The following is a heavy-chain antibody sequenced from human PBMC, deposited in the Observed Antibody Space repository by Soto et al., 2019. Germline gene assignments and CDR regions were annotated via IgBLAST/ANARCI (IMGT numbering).Heavy chain of an antibody. CDR2: IYYSGST. Sequence: SETLSLTCTVSGGSISSYYWSWIRQPPGKGLEWIGYIYYSGSTNYNPSLKSRVTISVDTSKNQFSLKLSVVTAAGTAGYYCERLAAYEVGHDFWGQGTLGTVSS. CDR3: ERLAAYEVGHDF. V-gene: IGHV4-59*12. J-gene: IGHJ4*02. D-gene: IGHD3-22*01. CDR1: GGSISSYY.